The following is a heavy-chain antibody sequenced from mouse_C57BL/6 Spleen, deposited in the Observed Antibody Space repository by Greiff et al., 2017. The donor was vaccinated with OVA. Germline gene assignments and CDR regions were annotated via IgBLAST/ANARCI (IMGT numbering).Heavy chain of an antibody. D-gene: IGHD2-4*01. CDR3: ARGGYYDYLFDY. Sequence: EVQLQQSGPELVKPGASVKMSCKASGYTFTDYNMHWVKQSHGKSLEWIGYINPNNGGTSYNQKFKGKATLTVNKSSSTAYMELRSLTSEDSAVYYCARGGYYDYLFDYWGQGTTLTVSS. CDR1: GYTFTDYN. J-gene: IGHJ2*01. V-gene: IGHV1-22*01. CDR2: INPNNGGT.